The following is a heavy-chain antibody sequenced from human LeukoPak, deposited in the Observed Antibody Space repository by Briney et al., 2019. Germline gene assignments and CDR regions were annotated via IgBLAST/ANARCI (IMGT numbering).Heavy chain of an antibody. CDR1: GFTFSSNY. Sequence: GGSLRLSCAASGFTFSSNYMHWVRQAPGKGLVWVSRINIDGSDTTYADFVKGRCTISRDKAKNTLYLEMNSLRAEDTAVYYCARALRSPGDSGLDYWGQGALVTVSS. J-gene: IGHJ4*02. D-gene: IGHD3-10*01. V-gene: IGHV3-74*03. CDR3: ARALRSPGDSGLDY. CDR2: INIDGSDT.